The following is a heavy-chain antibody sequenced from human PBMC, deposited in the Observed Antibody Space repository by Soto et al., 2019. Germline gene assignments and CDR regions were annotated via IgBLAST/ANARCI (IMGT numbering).Heavy chain of an antibody. CDR2: ISSSSTI. V-gene: IGHV3-48*01. Sequence: EVQLVESGGGLVQPGGSLRLSCAASGFTFSSYSMNWVRQAPGKGLEWVSYISSSSTIYYADSVKGRFTISRDNAKNSLYLQMNSLRAEDTAVYYCARGIAAAGTLGYWGQGTLVTVSS. D-gene: IGHD6-13*01. J-gene: IGHJ4*02. CDR3: ARGIAAAGTLGY. CDR1: GFTFSSYS.